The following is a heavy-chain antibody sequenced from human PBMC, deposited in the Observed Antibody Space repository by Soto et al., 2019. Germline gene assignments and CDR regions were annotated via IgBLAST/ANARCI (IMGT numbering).Heavy chain of an antibody. CDR2: ISYDGSNK. CDR3: AKDLYYYDSSGLMDV. CDR1: GFTFSSYC. D-gene: IGHD3-22*01. V-gene: IGHV3-30*18. Sequence: PGGSLILSCAASGFTFSSYCMHWVRQAPGKGLEWVAVISYDGSNKYYADSVKGRFTISRDNSKSTLYLQMNSLRAEDTAVYYCAKDLYYYDSSGLMDVWGQGTTVTVSS. J-gene: IGHJ6*02.